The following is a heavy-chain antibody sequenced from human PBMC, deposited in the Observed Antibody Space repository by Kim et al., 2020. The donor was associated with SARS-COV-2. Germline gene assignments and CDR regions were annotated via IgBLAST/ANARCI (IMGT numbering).Heavy chain of an antibody. CDR3: ASGIIAVASYGMDV. CDR1: GGSFSGYY. V-gene: IGHV4-34*01. Sequence: SETLSLTCAVYGGSFSGYYWSWIRQPPGKGLEWIGEINHSGRTNYNPSLKSRVTISVDTSKNQFSLKLSSVTAADTAVYYCASGIIAVASYGMDVWGQGTTVTVSS. CDR2: INHSGRT. D-gene: IGHD6-19*01. J-gene: IGHJ6*02.